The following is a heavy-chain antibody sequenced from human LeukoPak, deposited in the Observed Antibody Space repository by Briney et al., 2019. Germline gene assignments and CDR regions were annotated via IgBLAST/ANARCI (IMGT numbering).Heavy chain of an antibody. D-gene: IGHD3-16*01. Sequence: ASVKVSCKVSGYTLTELSMHWVRQAPGKGPEGMGGFDPEDGETIYAQKFQGRVTMTEDTSTDTAYMELSSLRSEDTAVYYCATGSLGSPKPYYYYYYMDVWGKGTTVTVSS. CDR2: FDPEDGET. CDR3: ATGSLGSPKPYYYYYYMDV. CDR1: GYTLTELS. J-gene: IGHJ6*03. V-gene: IGHV1-24*01.